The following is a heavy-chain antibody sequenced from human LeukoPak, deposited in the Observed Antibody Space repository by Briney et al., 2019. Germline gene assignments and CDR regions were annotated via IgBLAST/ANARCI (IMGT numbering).Heavy chain of an antibody. J-gene: IGHJ4*02. D-gene: IGHD3-22*01. Sequence: PSETLSLTCTVSGVSISGGDYYWSWIRQHPGKGLEWIGYIYYTGSTYYESSLKGRLTMSVDTSQNQFSLKLSSMTAADTAVYYCARADYDTSAYYYTFDYWGQGTLVTVSS. CDR2: IYYTGST. CDR1: GVSISGGDYY. V-gene: IGHV4-31*03. CDR3: ARADYDTSAYYYTFDY.